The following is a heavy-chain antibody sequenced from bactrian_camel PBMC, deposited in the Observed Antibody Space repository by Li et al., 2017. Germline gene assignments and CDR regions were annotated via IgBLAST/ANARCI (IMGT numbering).Heavy chain of an antibody. J-gene: IGHJ4*01. CDR2: IYAGGRGT. CDR3: AADQAVLLELPDGTCPGPHNY. CDR1: GYAYSSNC. V-gene: IGHV3-3*01. D-gene: IGHD3*01. Sequence: QLVESGGGSVQAGGSLRLSCAASGYAYSSNCMAWVRQATGKEREADASIYAGGRGTYYADSVKGRFTISLDNAKNTLYLQMNSLKPEDTAVYFCAADQAVLLELPDGTCPGPHNYWGRGTQVTVS.